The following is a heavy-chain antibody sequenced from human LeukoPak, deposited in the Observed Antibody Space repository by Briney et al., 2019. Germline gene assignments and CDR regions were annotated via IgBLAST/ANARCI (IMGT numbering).Heavy chain of an antibody. J-gene: IGHJ3*02. CDR2: ITSNGGRA. D-gene: IGHD3-22*01. CDR3: ARGGVYYDSSGYYTFEI. Sequence: PGGSLRLSCAASGFTFSSYVMHWVRQAPGKGLEYVSTITSNGGRAFYATSVKGRFTISRDNSKNTLYLQMGSLRAEDMAVYYCARGGVYYDSSGYYTFEIWGQGTMVTVSS. CDR1: GFTFSSYV. V-gene: IGHV3-64*01.